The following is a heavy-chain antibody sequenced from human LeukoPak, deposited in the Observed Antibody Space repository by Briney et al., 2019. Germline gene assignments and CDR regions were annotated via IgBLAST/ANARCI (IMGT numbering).Heavy chain of an antibody. CDR1: GFTFTNYW. V-gene: IGHV3-11*04. Sequence: AGSLRLSCAASGFTFTNYWMRWVRQAPGKGREWVSYISSSGSTIYYTDSVKGRFTISRDNAKNSLYLQMNSLRAEDTAVYYCARDPYYYDQSTSITGWFDPWGQGTLVTVSS. CDR3: ARDPYYYDQSTSITGWFDP. D-gene: IGHD3-22*01. CDR2: ISSSGSTI. J-gene: IGHJ5*02.